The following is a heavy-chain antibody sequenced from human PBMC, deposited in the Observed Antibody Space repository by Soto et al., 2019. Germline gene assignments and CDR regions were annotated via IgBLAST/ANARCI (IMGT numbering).Heavy chain of an antibody. Sequence: SETLSLTCTVSGGSISSYYWNWIRQPPGKGLEWIGYIYYSGSTNNNPSLKSRVTISVDRSKNQFSLKLSSVTAADTAVYYCAREWLYNWFDPWGQGTLVTVSS. D-gene: IGHD3-22*01. J-gene: IGHJ5*02. CDR3: AREWLYNWFDP. V-gene: IGHV4-59*12. CDR2: IYYSGST. CDR1: GGSISSYY.